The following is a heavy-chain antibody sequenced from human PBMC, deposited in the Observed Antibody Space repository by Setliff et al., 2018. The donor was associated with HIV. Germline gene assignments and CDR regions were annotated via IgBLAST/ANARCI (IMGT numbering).Heavy chain of an antibody. V-gene: IGHV5-51*07. J-gene: IGHJ4*02. Sequence: GESLKISCKGSGYSFTNYWIGWVHQMPGKGLEWTGIIYPGDSDTRYSPSFQGQVTISADKSISTAYLQWSSLKASDTAMYYCARLSVVTATRIYYFDYWGQGTLVTVSS. CDR3: ARLSVVTATRIYYFDY. CDR2: IYPGDSDT. D-gene: IGHD2-21*02. CDR1: GYSFTNYW.